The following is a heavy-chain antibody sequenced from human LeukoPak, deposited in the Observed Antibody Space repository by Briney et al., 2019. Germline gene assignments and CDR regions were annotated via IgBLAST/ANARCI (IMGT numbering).Heavy chain of an antibody. CDR1: GYSFTNYW. Sequence: GESLKISCKGSGYSFTNYWIGWVRQMPGKGLEWMGIIYPGDSDTRYRPSFQGQVTISADKSITTAYLQWSSLTASDTAMCYCARGGDYRYFDYWGQGTLVTVSS. CDR2: IYPGDSDT. CDR3: ARGGDYRYFDY. J-gene: IGHJ4*02. D-gene: IGHD4-17*01. V-gene: IGHV5-51*01.